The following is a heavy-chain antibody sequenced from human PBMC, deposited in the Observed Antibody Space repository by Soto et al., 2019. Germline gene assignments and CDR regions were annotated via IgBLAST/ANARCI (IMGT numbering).Heavy chain of an antibody. V-gene: IGHV1-3*01. D-gene: IGHD3-9*01. CDR2: INADTGTT. Sequence: GKRLEWMGWINADTGTTKFSQNFQGRVTITTDTSASTAYMELSSLRSEDTAVYYCARAYIDWLLAALAYWGHGTPVTVSP. CDR3: ARAYIDWLLAALAY. J-gene: IGHJ4*01.